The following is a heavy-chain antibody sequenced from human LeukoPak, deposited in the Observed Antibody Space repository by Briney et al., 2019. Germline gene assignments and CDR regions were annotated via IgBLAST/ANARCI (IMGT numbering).Heavy chain of an antibody. CDR1: GFTFSSYA. CDR3: ARVQGRYSYGSGFDY. CDR2: ISYDGSNK. Sequence: GGSLRLSCAAPGFTFSSYAMHWVRQAPGKGLEWVAVISYDGSNKYYADSVKGRFTISRDNSKNTLYLQMNSLRAEDTAVYYCARVQGRYSYGSGFDYWGQGTLVTVSS. D-gene: IGHD5-18*01. V-gene: IGHV3-30*04. J-gene: IGHJ4*02.